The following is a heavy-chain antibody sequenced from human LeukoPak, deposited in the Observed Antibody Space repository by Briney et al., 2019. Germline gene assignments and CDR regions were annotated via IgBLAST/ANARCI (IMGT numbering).Heavy chain of an antibody. V-gene: IGHV1-3*01. CDR1: GYTFTSYA. Sequence: ASVKVSCKASGYTFTSYATHWVRQAPGQRLEWMGWINAGNGNTKYSQKFQGRVTITRDTSASTAYMELSSLRSEDTAVYYCARATRRITIFGVVIPYYFDYWGQGTLVTVSS. CDR2: INAGNGNT. CDR3: ARATRRITIFGVVIPYYFDY. D-gene: IGHD3-3*01. J-gene: IGHJ4*02.